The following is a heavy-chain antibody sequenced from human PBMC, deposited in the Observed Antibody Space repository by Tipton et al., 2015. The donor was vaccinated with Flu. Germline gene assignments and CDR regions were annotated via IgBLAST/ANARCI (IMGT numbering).Heavy chain of an antibody. CDR3: ARRDCSSGTCYIDS. CDR1: KYSFTSYW. V-gene: IGHV5-51*01. D-gene: IGHD2-2*02. J-gene: IGHJ4*02. CDR2: IYPDDSDT. Sequence: QLVQSGAEVKKPGESLKISCKDSKYSFTSYWIGWVRQMPGKGLEWMGIIYPDDSDTRYSPSFQGQVTISADKSSSTAYLQWSSLKASDTAIYYCARRDCSSGTCYIDSWGQGTLITVSS.